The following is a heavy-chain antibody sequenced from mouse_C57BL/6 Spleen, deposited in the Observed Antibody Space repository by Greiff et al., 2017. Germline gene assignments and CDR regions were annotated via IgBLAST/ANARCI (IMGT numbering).Heavy chain of an antibody. Sequence: EVKLQESGPELVKPGASVKISCKASGYSFTGYYMNWVKQSPEKSLEWIGEINPSTGGTTYNQKFKAKATLTVDKSSSTAYMQLKSLTSEDSAVYYCARYGNYGYWGQGTTLTVSS. CDR3: ARYGNYGY. CDR2: INPSTGGT. D-gene: IGHD2-1*01. CDR1: GYSFTGYY. V-gene: IGHV1-42*01. J-gene: IGHJ2*01.